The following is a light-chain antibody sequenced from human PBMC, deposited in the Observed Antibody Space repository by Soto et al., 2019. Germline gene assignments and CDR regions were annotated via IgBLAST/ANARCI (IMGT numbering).Light chain of an antibody. Sequence: QSALTQPASVSGSPGQSITISCTGSGRDIGAYDYVSWYQQHPGKAPKLLIYGVKNRPSGVSYRFSASKSAFTASLTISGLQAEDEANYYCSSYTTSYFYVLGHGTKVT. CDR3: SSYTTSYFYV. CDR1: GRDIGAYDY. CDR2: GVK. J-gene: IGLJ1*01. V-gene: IGLV2-14*01.